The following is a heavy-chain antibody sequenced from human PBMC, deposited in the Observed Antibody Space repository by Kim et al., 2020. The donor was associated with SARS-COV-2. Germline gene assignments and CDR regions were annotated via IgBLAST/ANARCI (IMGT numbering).Heavy chain of an antibody. J-gene: IGHJ5*02. D-gene: IGHD3-3*01. Sequence: GGSLRLSCEASGFTFSSYGMHWVRQAPGKGLEWVAFIWYDGSNKDYAESVKGRFTISRDNSNDTLYLQMNGLRVEDTAVYYCARDRRDYDFWRFDPWGQG. CDR1: GFTFSSYG. CDR2: IWYDGSNK. CDR3: ARDRRDYDFWRFDP. V-gene: IGHV3-33*01.